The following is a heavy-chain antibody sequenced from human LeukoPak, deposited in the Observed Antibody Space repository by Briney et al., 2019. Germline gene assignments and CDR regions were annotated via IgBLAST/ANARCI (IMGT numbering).Heavy chain of an antibody. D-gene: IGHD2-8*01. CDR2: IYTSGST. Sequence: SETLSLTCTVSGGSISSYYWSWIRQPPGKGLEWIGYIYTSGSTNYNPSLKSRVTISVDTSKNQFSLKLSSVTAADTAVYYCASNGESPFDYWGQGTLVTVSS. CDR1: GGSISSYY. J-gene: IGHJ4*02. CDR3: ASNGESPFDY. V-gene: IGHV4-4*09.